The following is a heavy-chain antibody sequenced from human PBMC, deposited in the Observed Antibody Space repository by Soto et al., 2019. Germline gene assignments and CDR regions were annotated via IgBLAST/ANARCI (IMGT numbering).Heavy chain of an antibody. CDR3: ARHPQYNNHSKNRNYFDY. CDR1: GFTISNYG. J-gene: IGHJ4*02. V-gene: IGHV3-33*01. Sequence: GGSLRLSCAASGFTISNYGMHWVRQAPGKGLEWVALIWHDGSKKDYADSVKGRFTISRDNAKNSLYLQMNSLRAEDTAVYYCARHPQYNNHSKNRNYFDYWGQGTLVTVSS. D-gene: IGHD3-10*01. CDR2: IWHDGSKK.